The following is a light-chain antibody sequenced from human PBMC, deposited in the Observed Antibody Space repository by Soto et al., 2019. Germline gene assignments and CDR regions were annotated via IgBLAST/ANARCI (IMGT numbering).Light chain of an antibody. CDR3: CSYVGATTYV. CDR1: STDVGGYNY. Sequence: QSALTQPPSAAGSPGQSVTISCTGTSTDVGGYNYVSWYQQYPGKAPKLMIYEVSKRPSGVPDRFSGSKSGNTASLTVSGLQAEDEADYYCCSYVGATTYVFGTGTKLTVL. J-gene: IGLJ1*01. CDR2: EVS. V-gene: IGLV2-8*01.